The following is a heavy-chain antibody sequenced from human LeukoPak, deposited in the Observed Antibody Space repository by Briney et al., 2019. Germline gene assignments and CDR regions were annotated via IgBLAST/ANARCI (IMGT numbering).Heavy chain of an antibody. CDR1: GFTFSSYS. V-gene: IGHV3-30*03. CDR2: ISYDGSNK. D-gene: IGHD2-15*01. J-gene: IGHJ6*02. Sequence: GGSLRLSCAASGFTFSSYSMDWARQAPGKGLEWVAVISYDGSNKYYADSVKGRFTISRDNSKNTLYLQMNSLRAEDTAVYYCARDCGSCYRQGTYGMDVWGQGTTVTVSS. CDR3: ARDCGSCYRQGTYGMDV.